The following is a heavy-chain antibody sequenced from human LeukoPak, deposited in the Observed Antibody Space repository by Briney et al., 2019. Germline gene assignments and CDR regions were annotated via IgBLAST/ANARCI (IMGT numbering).Heavy chain of an antibody. CDR1: GFTFSSNA. Sequence: GGSLRLSCAASGFTFSSNAMSWVRQAPGKGLEWVSTISDSGGSTYCADSVEGRFTISRDNSKNTLYLQMNSLRAEDTAVYHRAKAVYQLHTSVYGMDVWGQGTPATVSS. J-gene: IGHJ6*02. CDR2: ISDSGGST. V-gene: IGHV3-23*01. CDR3: AKAVYQLHTSVYGMDV. D-gene: IGHD2-2*01.